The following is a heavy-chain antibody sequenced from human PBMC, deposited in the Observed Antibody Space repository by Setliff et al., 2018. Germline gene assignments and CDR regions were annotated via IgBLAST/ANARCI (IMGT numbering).Heavy chain of an antibody. CDR2: IHYSGST. CDR3: AKGGTYRYFDF. Sequence: NPSETLSLTCSVSGGSISSNYWSWMRQPPGKGLEWIGYIHYSGSTSYNPTLKSRVTILVDTSKNQLSLKLNSVTAADTAVYYCAKGGTYRYFDF. D-gene: IGHD1-26*01. CDR1: GGSISSNY. J-gene: IGHJ4*03. V-gene: IGHV4-59*01.